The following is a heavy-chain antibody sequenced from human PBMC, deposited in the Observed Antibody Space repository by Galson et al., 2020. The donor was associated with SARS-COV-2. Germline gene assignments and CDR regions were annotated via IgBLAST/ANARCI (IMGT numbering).Heavy chain of an antibody. J-gene: IGHJ4*02. CDR3: ARDKGTWTKRFDD. CDR1: GGSISSSNW. V-gene: IGHV4-4*02. CDR2: IYHSGRN. Sequence: SETLSLTCTVSGGSISSSNWWCCVRQPPGKGLEWIVEIYHSGRNNYNPSLKSRVTISVDKSKNQFSLRLSSVTAADTAVYYCARDKGTWTKRFDDWGQGTLVTVSS. D-gene: IGHD5-12*01.